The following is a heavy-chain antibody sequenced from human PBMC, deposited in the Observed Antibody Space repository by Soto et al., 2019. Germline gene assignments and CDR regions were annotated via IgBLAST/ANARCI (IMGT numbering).Heavy chain of an antibody. Sequence: GGSLRLSCAASGFTFSGYAMSWVRQAPGKGLEWVSAISGSGGSTYYADSVKGRFTISRDNSKNTLYLQMNSLRAEDTAVYYCAKGRLFSGYSSSWFPPFDYWGQGTLVTVSS. CDR3: AKGRLFSGYSSSWFPPFDY. D-gene: IGHD6-13*01. V-gene: IGHV3-23*01. CDR2: ISGSGGST. J-gene: IGHJ4*02. CDR1: GFTFSGYA.